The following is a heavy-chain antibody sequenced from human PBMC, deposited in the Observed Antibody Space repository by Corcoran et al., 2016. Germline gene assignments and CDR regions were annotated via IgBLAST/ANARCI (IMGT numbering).Heavy chain of an antibody. Sequence: QVQLQQWGAGLLKPSETLSLTCAVYGGSFSGYYWSWIRQPPGKGLELSGEINHSGSTNYNPSLKSRVTISVDTSKNQFSLKLSSVTAADTAVYYCASATRRGYRYGGGPYFDYWGQGTLVTVSS. V-gene: IGHV4-34*01. J-gene: IGHJ4*02. CDR2: INHSGST. CDR3: ASATRRGYRYGGGPYFDY. CDR1: GGSFSGYY. D-gene: IGHD5-18*01.